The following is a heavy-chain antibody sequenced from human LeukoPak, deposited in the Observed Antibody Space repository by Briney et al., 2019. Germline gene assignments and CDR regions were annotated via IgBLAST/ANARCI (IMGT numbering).Heavy chain of an antibody. CDR3: AREGGSGMIVVVSHQYFQH. J-gene: IGHJ1*01. D-gene: IGHD3-22*01. CDR2: ISYEGSNE. V-gene: IGHV3-30*03. CDR1: GFSFSSYG. Sequence: PGGSLRLSCAASGFSFSSYGMHWVRQAPGKGLEWVAVISYEGSNEYYADSVKGRFTISRDNSKSTLYLQMTSLRAEDTAVYYCAREGGSGMIVVVSHQYFQHWGQGTLVTVSS.